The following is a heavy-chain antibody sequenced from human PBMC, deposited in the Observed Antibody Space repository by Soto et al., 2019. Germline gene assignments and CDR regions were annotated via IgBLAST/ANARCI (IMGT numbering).Heavy chain of an antibody. J-gene: IGHJ4*02. D-gene: IGHD3-10*01. CDR1: GGSISSGGYS. Sequence: LSLTCAVSGGSISSGGYSWSWIRQPPGKGLEWIGYIYHSGSTYYNPSLKSRVTISVDRSKNQFSLKLSSVTAADTAVYYCARAKRGYYFDYWGQGTLVTVSS. CDR3: ARAKRGYYFDY. CDR2: IYHSGST. V-gene: IGHV4-30-2*01.